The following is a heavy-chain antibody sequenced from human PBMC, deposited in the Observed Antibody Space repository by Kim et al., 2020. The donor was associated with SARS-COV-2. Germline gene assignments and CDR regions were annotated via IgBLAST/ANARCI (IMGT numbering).Heavy chain of an antibody. CDR3: VRGYAGGPFDL. CDR1: GFTFDDYG. J-gene: IGHJ4*02. Sequence: GGSLRLSCAASGFTFDDYGMSWVRQAPGKGLEWVSGINRNSDSTGYADSVKGRFTISRDNAKNPLFLQMNSPRAEDTALYHCVRGYAGGPFDLWGQGTLVTVSS. D-gene: IGHD3-16*01. CDR2: INRNSDST. V-gene: IGHV3-20*01.